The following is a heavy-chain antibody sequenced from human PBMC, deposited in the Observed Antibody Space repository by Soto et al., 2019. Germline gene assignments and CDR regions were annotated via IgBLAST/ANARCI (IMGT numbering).Heavy chain of an antibody. D-gene: IGHD3-22*01. CDR1: GFIFSSYG. V-gene: IGHV3-33*01. CDR2: IWYDGSNK. CDR3: ARDLGHFDRSGPYFDY. Sequence: QVQLVESGGGVVQPGRSLRLSCEGSGFIFSSYGMHWVRQAPGKGLEWVAVIWYDGSNKYYADSVKGRFTISREDSKNTLYLQMNSLRAEDTAVYYCARDLGHFDRSGPYFDYWGQGTLVTVSS. J-gene: IGHJ4*02.